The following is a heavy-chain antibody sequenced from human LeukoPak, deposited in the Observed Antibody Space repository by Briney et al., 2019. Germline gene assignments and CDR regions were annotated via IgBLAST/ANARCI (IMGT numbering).Heavy chain of an antibody. J-gene: IGHJ4*02. D-gene: IGHD3-22*01. CDR2: IWYDGSNK. CDR3: ARGQDSTGYYYIDY. V-gene: IGHV3-33*01. Sequence: GGSLRLSCAASGFTFSAFGMHWVRQAPGKGLEWVAVIWYDGSNKYHADSVKGRFTISRDNFKNTLYLQMDNLRAEDTAVYYCARGQDSTGYYYIDYWGQGTLVTVSS. CDR1: GFTFSAFG.